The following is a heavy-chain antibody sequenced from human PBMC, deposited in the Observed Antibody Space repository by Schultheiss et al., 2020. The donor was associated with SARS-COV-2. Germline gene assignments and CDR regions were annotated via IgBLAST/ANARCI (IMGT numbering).Heavy chain of an antibody. V-gene: IGHV4-59*12. CDR3: ARDIIVAASLKWFDP. D-gene: IGHD1-26*01. Sequence: SETLSLTCTVSGGSISSYYWSWIRQHPGKGLEWIGYIYYSGSTYYNPSLKSRVTISVDTSKNQFSLKLSSVTAADTAVYYCARDIIVAASLKWFDPWGQGTLVTVSS. J-gene: IGHJ5*02. CDR2: IYYSGST. CDR1: GGSISSYY.